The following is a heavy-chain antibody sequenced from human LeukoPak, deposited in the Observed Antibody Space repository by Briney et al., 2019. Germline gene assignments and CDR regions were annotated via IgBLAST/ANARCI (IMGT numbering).Heavy chain of an antibody. CDR3: ARYAVVGAMNWFNP. CDR2: MDPNSCKT. V-gene: IGHV1-8*01. D-gene: IGHD2-15*01. Sequence: ASVKVSCKAPGYTFTSYDINWVRQATGQGLEWVGWMDPNSCKTGYAQKFQGRVTMTRVTSISTAYMELRSLRSDDTAVYYCARYAVVGAMNWFNPWGQGTLVTVSS. J-gene: IGHJ5*02. CDR1: GYTFTSYD.